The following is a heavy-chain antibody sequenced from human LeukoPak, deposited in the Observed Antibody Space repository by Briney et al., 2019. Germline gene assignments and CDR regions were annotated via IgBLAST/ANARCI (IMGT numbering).Heavy chain of an antibody. Sequence: PSETLSLTCAVYGGSFSGYYWSWLRQPPGKGLEWIGEINHSGSTNYNPSLKSRVTISVDTSKNQFSLQLNSVTPEDTAVYYCAREYGSSAIDYWGQGTLVTVSS. CDR1: GGSFSGYY. V-gene: IGHV4-34*01. D-gene: IGHD6-6*01. CDR2: INHSGST. CDR3: AREYGSSAIDY. J-gene: IGHJ4*02.